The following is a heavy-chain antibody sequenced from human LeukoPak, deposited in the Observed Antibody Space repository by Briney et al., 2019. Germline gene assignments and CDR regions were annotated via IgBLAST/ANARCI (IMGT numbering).Heavy chain of an antibody. Sequence: SQTLSLTCAVSGGSISSGGYSWSWIRQPPGTGLEWIGYIYHSGSTYYNPSLKSRVTLSVDRSKNQFSLKLSSVTAADTAVYYCARGWGYCSSTSCRTKWNWFDPWGQGTLVTVSS. D-gene: IGHD2-2*01. J-gene: IGHJ5*02. V-gene: IGHV4-30-2*01. CDR1: GGSISSGGYS. CDR2: IYHSGST. CDR3: ARGWGYCSSTSCRTKWNWFDP.